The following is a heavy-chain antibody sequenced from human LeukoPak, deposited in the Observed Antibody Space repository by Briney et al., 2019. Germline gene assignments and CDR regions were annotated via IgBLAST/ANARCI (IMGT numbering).Heavy chain of an antibody. Sequence: PGGSLRLSCAASGFTFSSYSMNWVRQAPGKGLEWVSSISSSSSYIYYADSVKGRFTISRDNAKNSLYLQMNSLRAEDTAVYYCARVVPRGDSSGYNYFDYWGQGTLVTVSS. CDR1: GFTFSSYS. D-gene: IGHD3-22*01. CDR3: ARVVPRGDSSGYNYFDY. CDR2: ISSSSSYI. J-gene: IGHJ4*02. V-gene: IGHV3-21*04.